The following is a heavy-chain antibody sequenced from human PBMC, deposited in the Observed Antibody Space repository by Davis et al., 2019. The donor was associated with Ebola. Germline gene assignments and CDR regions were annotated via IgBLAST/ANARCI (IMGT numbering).Heavy chain of an antibody. D-gene: IGHD3-3*01. V-gene: IGHV3-74*01. CDR3: ARDDSDYDFWSGYYTGVDY. CDR2: VHGDGSYT. CDR1: GFTFSRDW. Sequence: HTGGSLRLSCAASGFTFSRDWMHWVRQAPGKGLVWVSRVHGDGSYTTYADSVRGRFTISRDNAKNTLYLQMTRLRVEDTAVYYCARDDSDYDFWSGYYTGVDYWGQGTLVTVSS. J-gene: IGHJ4*02.